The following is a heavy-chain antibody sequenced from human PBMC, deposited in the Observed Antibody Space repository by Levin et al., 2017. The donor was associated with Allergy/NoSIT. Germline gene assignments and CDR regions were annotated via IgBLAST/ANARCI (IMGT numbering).Heavy chain of an antibody. V-gene: IGHV3-23*01. CDR3: AQDGCSSISCYPNF. CDR1: GFTFRDYS. CDR2: ISGSGSSP. Sequence: GGSLRLSCEASGFTFRDYSMNWVRQAPGKGLEWVSGISGSGSSPYYADSVRGRFTISRDNSKNTLFLEMNSLRAEDTAVYFCAQDGCSSISCYPNFWGQGTLVTVSS. D-gene: IGHD2-2*01. J-gene: IGHJ4*02.